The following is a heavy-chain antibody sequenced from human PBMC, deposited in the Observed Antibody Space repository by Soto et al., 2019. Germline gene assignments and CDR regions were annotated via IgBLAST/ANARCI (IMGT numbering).Heavy chain of an antibody. CDR2: ISYDGSNK. J-gene: IGHJ4*02. Sequence: GGSLRLSCAASGFTFSSYAMHWVRQAPGKGLEWVAVISYDGSNKYYADSVKGRFTISRDNSKNTLYLQMNSLGAEDTAVYYCAGADSGSSQQFDYWGQGTLVTVSS. V-gene: IGHV3-30-3*01. CDR1: GFTFSSYA. CDR3: AGADSGSSQQFDY. D-gene: IGHD1-26*01.